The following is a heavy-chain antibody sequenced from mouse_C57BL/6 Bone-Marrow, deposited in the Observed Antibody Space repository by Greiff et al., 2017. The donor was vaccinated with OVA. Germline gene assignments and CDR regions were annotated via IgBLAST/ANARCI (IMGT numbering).Heavy chain of an antibody. V-gene: IGHV2-5*01. CDR2: IWRGGST. CDR3: AKKSTVVASYYAMDY. D-gene: IGHD1-1*01. Sequence: VQLKESGPGLVQPSQSLSITCTVSGFSLTSYGVHWVRQSPGKGLEWLGVIWRGGSTDYNAAYMSRLSITKDNSKSQVFFKMNSLQADDTAIYYCAKKSTVVASYYAMDYWGQGTSVTVSS. CDR1: GFSLTSYG. J-gene: IGHJ4*01.